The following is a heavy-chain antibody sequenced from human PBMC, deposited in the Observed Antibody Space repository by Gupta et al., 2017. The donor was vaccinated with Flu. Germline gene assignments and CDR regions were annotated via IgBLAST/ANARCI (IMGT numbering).Heavy chain of an antibody. J-gene: IGHJ4*02. CDR1: GFKFTSYS. CDR3: AKAATDFDS. CDR2: ICASGFCP. V-gene: IGHV3-23*01. Sequence: EVQLLESGGGLVQPGGSLRLSCAASGFKFTSYSMSWVRQAPGKGLEWVSTICASGFCPFFADSVKGRFTITRDNFKNTIYLQMNSLRAEDTAIYYCAKAATDFDSWGQGTLVTVSS. D-gene: IGHD1-26*01.